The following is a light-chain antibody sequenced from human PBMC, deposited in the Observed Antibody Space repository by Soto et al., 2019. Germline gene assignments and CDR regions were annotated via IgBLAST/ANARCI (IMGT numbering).Light chain of an antibody. V-gene: IGKV3D-20*02. CDR2: DAS. J-gene: IGKJ4*01. Sequence: EIVLTQSPGTLSFSPGERATLSFRASQTVSSNYLAWYQQKPGQAPRLLIYDASNRATGIPARFSGSGSGTDFTLTISSLEPEDFAVYYCQQRSNWPLTFGGGTKVDIK. CDR3: QQRSNWPLT. CDR1: QTVSSNY.